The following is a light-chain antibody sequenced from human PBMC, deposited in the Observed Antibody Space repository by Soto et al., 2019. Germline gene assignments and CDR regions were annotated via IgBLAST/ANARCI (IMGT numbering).Light chain of an antibody. CDR3: MQDLQTPRT. V-gene: IGKV2-28*01. CDR2: LGS. CDR1: QSLLHSNGYNY. Sequence: DIVMTQSPLSLPVTPGEPASISCRSSQSLLHSNGYNYLDWYLQKPGQSPQLLSDLGSSRSSVVPDRFSGGGSGTDFTLKISRVEAEDVEVYYCMQDLQTPRTFGQGAKEDIK. J-gene: IGKJ1*01.